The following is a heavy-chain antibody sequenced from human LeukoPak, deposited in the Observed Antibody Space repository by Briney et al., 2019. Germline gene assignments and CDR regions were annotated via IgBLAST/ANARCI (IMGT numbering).Heavy chain of an antibody. CDR3: ARESGGSGSYYAYYYYGMDV. D-gene: IGHD3-10*01. Sequence: PGGSLRLSCAASGFTFSSYAMHWVRQAPGKGLEWVAVISYDGSNKYYADSVKGRLTISRDNSKNTLYLQMNSLRAEDTAVYYCARESGGSGSYYAYYYYGMDVWGQGTTVTVSS. J-gene: IGHJ6*02. CDR1: GFTFSSYA. CDR2: ISYDGSNK. V-gene: IGHV3-30-3*01.